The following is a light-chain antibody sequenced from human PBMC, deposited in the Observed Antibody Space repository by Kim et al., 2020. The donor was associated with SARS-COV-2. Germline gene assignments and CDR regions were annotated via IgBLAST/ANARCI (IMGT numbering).Light chain of an antibody. CDR1: QSISTY. CDR3: QQTYIAPRT. CDR2: AAS. Sequence: ASVGDRVTITCRARQSISTYLNWYQQMPGKAPKLLIYAASNLQSGVPSRFSGSGSGTDFTLTINTLQPEDLATYFCQQTYIAPRTFGQGTKVDIK. V-gene: IGKV1-39*01. J-gene: IGKJ1*01.